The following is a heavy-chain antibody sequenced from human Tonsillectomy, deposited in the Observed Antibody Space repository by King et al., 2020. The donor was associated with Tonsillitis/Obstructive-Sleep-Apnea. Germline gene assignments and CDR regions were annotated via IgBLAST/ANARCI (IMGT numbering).Heavy chain of an antibody. J-gene: IGHJ6*03. CDR2: IQQDGSEK. V-gene: IGHV3-7*04. Sequence: VQLVESGGGLVQPGGSLRLSCAASGFTFSSYWMSWVRQAPGKGLEWVANIQQDGSEKYYVDSVKGRFTISRDNAKNSLYLQMNSLRAEDTAVYYCARDSGSSSWFYYYYYYMDVWGKGTTVTVSS. D-gene: IGHD6-13*01. CDR3: ARDSGSSSWFYYYYYYMDV. CDR1: GFTFSSYW.